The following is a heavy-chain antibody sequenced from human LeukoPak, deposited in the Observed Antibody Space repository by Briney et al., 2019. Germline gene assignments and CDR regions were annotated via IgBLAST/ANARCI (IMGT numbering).Heavy chain of an antibody. V-gene: IGHV4-30-2*01. CDR2: IYHSGST. D-gene: IGHD2-2*01. Sequence: SWIRQPPGKGLEWIGYIYHSGSTYYNPSLKSRVTISVDRSKNQFSLKLSSVTAADTAVYYCARSLPGVVPAAMIGWGQGTLVTVSS. J-gene: IGHJ4*02. CDR3: ARSLPGVVPAAMIG.